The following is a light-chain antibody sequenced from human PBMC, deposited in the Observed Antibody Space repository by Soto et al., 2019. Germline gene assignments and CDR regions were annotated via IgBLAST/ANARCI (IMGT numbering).Light chain of an antibody. Sequence: NFMLTQPHSVSESPGKTVTISCTRSSGSIASNYVQWYQQRPGSAPATIIYGDNLRPSGVPDRFSGSIDISSNSASLTISGLKTEDAADYYCQSYGVFGGRTKLTVL. CDR1: SGSIASNY. J-gene: IGLJ3*02. V-gene: IGLV6-57*04. CDR2: GDN. CDR3: QSYGV.